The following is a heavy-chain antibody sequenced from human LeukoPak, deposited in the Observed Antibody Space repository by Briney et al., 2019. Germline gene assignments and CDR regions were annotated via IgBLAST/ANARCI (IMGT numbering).Heavy chain of an antibody. J-gene: IGHJ4*02. CDR3: ARVLKRYSSGWYYFDY. CDR1: GYTFTGYY. V-gene: IGHV1-2*02. Sequence: GASVKVSCKASGYTFTGYYMHWVRQAPGQGLEWMGWINPNSGGTNYAQKFQGRVTMTRDTSISTAYMELSRLRSDDTAVYYCARVLKRYSSGWYYFDYWGQGTLVTVSS. CDR2: INPNSGGT. D-gene: IGHD6-19*01.